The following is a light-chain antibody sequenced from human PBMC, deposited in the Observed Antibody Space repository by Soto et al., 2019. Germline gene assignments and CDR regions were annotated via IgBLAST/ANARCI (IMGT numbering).Light chain of an antibody. CDR3: QQRSNWPPIT. CDR2: DAS. J-gene: IGKJ5*01. CDR1: QSVSRH. Sequence: IVLTQSPATLSLSPWERATLSCRASQSVSRHLAWYQQKPGQAPRLLIYDASNRATGIPARFSGSGSGTDFTLTISSLEPEDFAVYYCQQRSNWPPITFGQGTRLEIK. V-gene: IGKV3-11*01.